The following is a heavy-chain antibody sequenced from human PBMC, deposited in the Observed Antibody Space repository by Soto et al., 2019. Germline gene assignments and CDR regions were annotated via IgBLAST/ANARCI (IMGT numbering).Heavy chain of an antibody. V-gene: IGHV1-18*01. D-gene: IGHD3-3*01. CDR1: GYTFTSYG. J-gene: IGHJ4*02. CDR2: ISAYNGNT. Sequence: ASVKVSCKASGYTFTSYGISWVRQAPGQGLEWMGWISAYNGNTNYAQKLQGRVTMTTDTSTSTAYMELRSLRSDDTAVYYCARGPGPFGTTADPPFDYWGQGTLVTVSS. CDR3: ARGPGPFGTTADPPFDY.